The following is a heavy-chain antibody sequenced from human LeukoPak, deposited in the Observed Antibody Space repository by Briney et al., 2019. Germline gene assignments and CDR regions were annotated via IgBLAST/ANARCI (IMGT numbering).Heavy chain of an antibody. D-gene: IGHD6-19*01. V-gene: IGHV3-49*03. CDR1: GFTFGDYA. J-gene: IGHJ4*02. CDR2: IRSKAYGGTT. Sequence: GGSLRLSCTASGFTFGDYAMSWFRQAPGKGLEWVGFIRSKAYGGTTEYAASVKGRFTISRDDSKSIAYLQMNSLKTEDTAVYYCTRAGQWLVPGPIDYWGQGTLVTVSS. CDR3: TRAGQWLVPGPIDY.